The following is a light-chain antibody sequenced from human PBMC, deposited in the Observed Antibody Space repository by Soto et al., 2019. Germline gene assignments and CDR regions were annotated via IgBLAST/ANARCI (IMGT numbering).Light chain of an antibody. CDR1: QSISVW. V-gene: IGKV1-5*03. CDR2: KAS. Sequence: TQSPSTLSASGGDGVTSTCRASQSISVWLAWYQQKAGKAPNLLIYKASRLERGVPSRFSGSGSGTEFALTISSLQPADFATYYCQQYETYSWTSGGGAKVDIK. J-gene: IGKJ4*02. CDR3: QQYETYSWT.